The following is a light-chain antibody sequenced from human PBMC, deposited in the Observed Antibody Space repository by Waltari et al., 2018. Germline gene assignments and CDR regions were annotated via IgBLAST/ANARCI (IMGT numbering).Light chain of an antibody. CDR3: LVYVSGGISS. CDR1: SGSVSTSTY. J-gene: IGLJ2*01. CDR2: TTN. V-gene: IGLV8-61*01. Sequence: QTVVSHGVSFSVAPGGPVTFTCGLRSGSVSTSTYPSWYQQTPGQSPRELMFTTNTRSSGVPDRCSGSMLGNKAALTITGAQAEDEAHYYCLVYVSGGISSFGGGTKRTVL.